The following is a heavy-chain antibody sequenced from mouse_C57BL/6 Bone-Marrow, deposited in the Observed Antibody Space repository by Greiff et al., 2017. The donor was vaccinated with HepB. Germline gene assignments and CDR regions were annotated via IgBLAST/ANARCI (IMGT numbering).Heavy chain of an antibody. CDR1: EYAFPSHD. J-gene: IGHJ3*01. CDR3: ARDDYSKGFAY. CDR2: INSDGGST. V-gene: IGHV5-2*01. Sequence: EVQLVESGGGLVQPGESLKLSCESTEYAFPSHDMSWVRRTPEKRLALVAAINSDGGSTYYPDTMERRFIISRDKTKKTLYLQMSSLRSEDTALYDCARDDYSKGFAYWGQGTLVTVSA. D-gene: IGHD2-5*01.